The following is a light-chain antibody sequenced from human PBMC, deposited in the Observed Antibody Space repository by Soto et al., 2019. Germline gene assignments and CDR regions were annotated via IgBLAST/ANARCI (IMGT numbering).Light chain of an antibody. Sequence: DIVMTQSPDSLAVSLGERATINCKSSQSVLYSPNNKNYLGWYQQKAGQPPKLLIYWAATRESGVPDRFSGSGSGTDFTLTISSLQAEDVAVYYCHQYCSTPLTFGGGTKVDIK. CDR3: HQYCSTPLT. CDR1: QSVLYSPNNKNY. J-gene: IGKJ4*01. CDR2: WAA. V-gene: IGKV4-1*01.